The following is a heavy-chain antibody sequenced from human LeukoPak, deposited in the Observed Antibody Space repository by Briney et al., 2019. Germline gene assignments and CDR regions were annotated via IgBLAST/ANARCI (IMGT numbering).Heavy chain of an antibody. V-gene: IGHV1-2*02. Sequence: ASVKVSCKASGYSLTGCYMHWLRQAPGQGLEWMGWINPNSGDTGYAQKFQGRVTMTRDTSISTAYMELSRLRSDDTAVHYCARVRILSRSFDYWGQGTLVTVSS. CDR1: GYSLTGCY. CDR2: INPNSGDT. D-gene: IGHD2/OR15-2a*01. CDR3: ARVRILSRSFDY. J-gene: IGHJ4*02.